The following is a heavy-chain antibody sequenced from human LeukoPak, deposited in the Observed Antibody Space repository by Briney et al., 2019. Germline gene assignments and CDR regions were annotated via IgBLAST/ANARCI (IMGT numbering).Heavy chain of an antibody. CDR1: GYTFTDYY. V-gene: IGHV1-8*01. Sequence: ASVKVSCKASGYTFTDYYMHWVRQAPGQGLEWMGWMNPNSGNTGYAQKFQGRVTITRNTSISTAYMELSSLRSEDTAVYYCARAPSPGWLRLRGYYFDYWGQGTLVTVSS. CDR2: MNPNSGNT. CDR3: ARAPSPGWLRLRGYYFDY. D-gene: IGHD5-12*01. J-gene: IGHJ4*02.